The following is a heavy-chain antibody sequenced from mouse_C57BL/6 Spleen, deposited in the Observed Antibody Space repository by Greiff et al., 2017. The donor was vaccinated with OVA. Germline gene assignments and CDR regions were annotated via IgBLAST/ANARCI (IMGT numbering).Heavy chain of an antibody. CDR1: GFTFSSYA. Sequence: EVLLVQSGGGLVKPGGSLKLSCAASGFTFSSYAMSWVRQTPEKRLEWVATISSGGSYTYYPDNVKGRFTISRDKSKNNLYLQMSHLKSEDTAMYYCARDGYGYYFDYWGQGTTLTVSS. CDR3: ARDGYGYYFDY. CDR2: ISSGGSYT. D-gene: IGHD1-1*02. V-gene: IGHV5-4*01. J-gene: IGHJ2*01.